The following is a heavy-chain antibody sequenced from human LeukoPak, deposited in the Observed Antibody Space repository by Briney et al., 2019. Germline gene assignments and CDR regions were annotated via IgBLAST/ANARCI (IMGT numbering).Heavy chain of an antibody. Sequence: GGSLRLSCAASGFTFSGSALHWVRQASGKGLEWIGRIRSKTNNYATTYAASVTGRFTISRDDAENTAYLQMNSLKTEDTAVYYCTRLSWDNWIYGGNFDSWGQGTLVTVSS. CDR1: GFTFSGSA. D-gene: IGHD1-7*01. CDR2: IRSKTNNYAT. J-gene: IGHJ4*02. V-gene: IGHV3-73*01. CDR3: TRLSWDNWIYGGNFDS.